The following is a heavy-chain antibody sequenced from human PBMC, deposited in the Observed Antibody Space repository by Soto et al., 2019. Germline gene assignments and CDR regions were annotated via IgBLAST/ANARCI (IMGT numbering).Heavy chain of an antibody. V-gene: IGHV1-69*13. CDR3: ARGLSYYDSSGYSDAFDI. D-gene: IGHD3-22*01. CDR2: IIPVFGIE. Sequence: SVKVSCKASGGTFSSYGVSWVRQAPGQGLEWMGRIIPVFGIEHYAQKSQGRVTVTADESTSTAYMELSGLTSEDTAVYYCARGLSYYDSSGYSDAFDIWGQGTLVTVSS. CDR1: GGTFSSYG. J-gene: IGHJ3*02.